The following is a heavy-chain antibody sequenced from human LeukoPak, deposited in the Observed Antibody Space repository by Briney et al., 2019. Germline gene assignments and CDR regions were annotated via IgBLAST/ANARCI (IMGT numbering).Heavy chain of an antibody. V-gene: IGHV4-59*12. Sequence: PSETLSLTCTVSGGSISSYYWSWIRQPPGKGLEWIGYIYYSGSTNYNPSLKSRVTISVDTSKNQFSLKLSSVTAADTAVYYCARDLAGSGSYDYWGQGTLVTVSS. CDR2: IYYSGST. CDR1: GGSISSYY. J-gene: IGHJ4*02. D-gene: IGHD3-10*01. CDR3: ARDLAGSGSYDY.